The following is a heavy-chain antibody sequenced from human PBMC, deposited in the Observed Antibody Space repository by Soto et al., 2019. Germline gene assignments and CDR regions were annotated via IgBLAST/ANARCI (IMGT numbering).Heavy chain of an antibody. CDR2: IIPLFGTA. J-gene: IGHJ4*02. CDR1: GGTFNIYS. CDR3: ARGASTHYYDSSGYYKGPLDY. D-gene: IGHD3-22*01. Sequence: QVQLVQSGADVKKPGSSVTVSCKASGGTFNIYSISWVRQAPGQGLEWMGGIIPLFGTAYYAQEFQGRATITADESTSTAYMELSSLRSEDTAVYFCARGASTHYYDSSGYYKGPLDYWGQGTLVTVSS. V-gene: IGHV1-69*01.